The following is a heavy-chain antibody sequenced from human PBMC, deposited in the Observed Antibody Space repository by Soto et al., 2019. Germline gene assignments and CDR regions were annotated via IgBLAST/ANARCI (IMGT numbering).Heavy chain of an antibody. V-gene: IGHV1-8*02. CDR2: MNPNTGNT. CDR3: ARGFSSYSDH. D-gene: IGHD6-13*01. CDR1: GYTFTDYD. Sequence: QVQLVQSGADVKKPGASVKVSCKASGYTFTDYDINWVRQAAGQGLEWMGWMNPNTGNTAYAQKFEGRLTLTRHTSTSTAYMDLSSLTSEDTAVYYCARGFSSYSDHWAQGTRVTVSS. J-gene: IGHJ4*02.